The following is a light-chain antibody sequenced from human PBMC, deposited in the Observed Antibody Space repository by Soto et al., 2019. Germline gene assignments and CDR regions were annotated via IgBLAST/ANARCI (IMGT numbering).Light chain of an antibody. CDR1: SSDIGGYNY. J-gene: IGLJ2*01. CDR3: SSTSRYTPVV. V-gene: IGLV2-14*03. CDR2: DVS. Sequence: QSALTQPASMSGSPGQSITISCSGTSSDIGGYNYVSWYQQHPGKAPKLMIFDVSNRPSGVSIRFSGSKSGYTASLTISGLQAEDEADYYCSSTSRYTPVVFGGGTKLTVL.